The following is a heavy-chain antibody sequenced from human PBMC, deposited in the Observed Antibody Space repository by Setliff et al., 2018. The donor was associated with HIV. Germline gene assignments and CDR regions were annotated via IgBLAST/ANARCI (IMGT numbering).Heavy chain of an antibody. CDR3: ARLDDSGSYYENAFDI. V-gene: IGHV4-59*11. CDR1: GGSISGHY. D-gene: IGHD3-10*01. J-gene: IGHJ3*02. Sequence: PSETLSLTCSVSGGSISGHYWSWLRQSPGKGLQWIGTIHYSGSKVYSPSFKSRVSMSIDTSNDQFSLKLRSVTAADRAVYYCARLDDSGSYYENAFDIWGQGTTVTVSS. CDR2: IHYSGSK.